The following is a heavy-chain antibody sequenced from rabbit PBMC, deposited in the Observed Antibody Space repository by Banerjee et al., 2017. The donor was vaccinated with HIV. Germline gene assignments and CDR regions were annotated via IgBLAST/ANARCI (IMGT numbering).Heavy chain of an antibody. CDR1: GFSFSSSYW. CDR3: ARRGDGDSISYDL. D-gene: IGHD8-1*01. Sequence: EESGGDLVKPEGSLTLTCTASGFSFSSSYWICWVRQAPGKGLEWIGCINTGSGSTYYASWAKGRFTISKTSSTTVTLQMTSLTAADTATYFCARRGDGDSISYDLWGPGTLVTVS. J-gene: IGHJ4*01. V-gene: IGHV1S45*01. CDR2: INTGSGST.